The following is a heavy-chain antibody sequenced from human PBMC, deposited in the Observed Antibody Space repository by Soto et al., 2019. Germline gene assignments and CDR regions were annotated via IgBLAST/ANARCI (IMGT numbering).Heavy chain of an antibody. J-gene: IGHJ4*02. V-gene: IGHV3-23*01. D-gene: IGHD5-12*01. CDR2: IRYSGVGT. CDR3: AMTRGYSDYDLDY. Sequence: EVQLLASGGGLVQPGGSLRLSCAASGFTFSSYAMTWVRQAPGKGLGWVSAIRYSGVGTYYADSVKGRFTITRDSSENTLSLQVNRLGVEDTAVYYGAMTRGYSDYDLDYCGQGTLVTVSS. CDR1: GFTFSSYA.